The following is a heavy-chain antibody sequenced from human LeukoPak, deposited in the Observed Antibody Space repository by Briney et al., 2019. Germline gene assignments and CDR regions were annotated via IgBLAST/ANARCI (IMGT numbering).Heavy chain of an antibody. Sequence: PSETLSLTCAVYGGSFSGYYWSWIRQPPGKGLKWIGEINHSGSTNYNPSLKSRVTISVDTSKNQFSLKLSSVTAADTAVYYCARENNDYDFWSGYYRSAFDIWGQGTMVTVSS. CDR2: INHSGST. V-gene: IGHV4-34*01. D-gene: IGHD3-3*01. J-gene: IGHJ3*02. CDR3: ARENNDYDFWSGYYRSAFDI. CDR1: GGSFSGYY.